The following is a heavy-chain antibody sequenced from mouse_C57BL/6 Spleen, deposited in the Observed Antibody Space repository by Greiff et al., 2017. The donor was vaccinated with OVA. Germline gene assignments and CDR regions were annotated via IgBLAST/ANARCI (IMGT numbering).Heavy chain of an antibody. V-gene: IGHV1-55*01. J-gene: IGHJ4*01. CDR2: IYPGSGST. CDR1: GYTFTSYW. CDR3: ARRGYYGGFYAMDY. Sequence: QVQLQQPGAELVKPGASVKMSCKASGYTFTSYWITWVKQRPGQGLEWIGDIYPGSGSTNYNEKFKSKATLTVATSSSTTYMQLSSLTSEDSAVYDCARRGYYGGFYAMDYWGQGTSVTVSS. D-gene: IGHD1-1*01.